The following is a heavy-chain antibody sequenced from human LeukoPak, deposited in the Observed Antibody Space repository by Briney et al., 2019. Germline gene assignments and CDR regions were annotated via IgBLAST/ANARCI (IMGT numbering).Heavy chain of an antibody. J-gene: IGHJ1*01. CDR1: GYTFTGYY. D-gene: IGHD4-17*01. CDR2: FNPNSGGT. CDR3: ARGDGDYVGFRYFQH. Sequence: GSSVNVSCKASGYTFTGYYMHWVRNAHGQGLEWMGWFNPNSGGTNYAQMFQGRVTMTRDTSISTAYMELSRLRSNDSAVYYCARGDGDYVGFRYFQHWGKGTLVTVSS. V-gene: IGHV1-2*02.